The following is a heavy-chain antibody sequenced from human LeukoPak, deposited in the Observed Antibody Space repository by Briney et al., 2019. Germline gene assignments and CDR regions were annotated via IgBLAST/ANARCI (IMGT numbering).Heavy chain of an antibody. V-gene: IGHV1-69*13. CDR2: IIPIFGTA. Sequence: SVKVSCKASGGTFSSYAISWVRQAPGQGLEWMGGIIPIFGTANYAQKFQGRVTITADESTSTAYMELSSLRSEGTAVYYCARGGIVVVPAAIPGAHYFDYWGQGTLVTVSS. J-gene: IGHJ4*02. D-gene: IGHD2-2*01. CDR3: ARGGIVVVPAAIPGAHYFDY. CDR1: GGTFSSYA.